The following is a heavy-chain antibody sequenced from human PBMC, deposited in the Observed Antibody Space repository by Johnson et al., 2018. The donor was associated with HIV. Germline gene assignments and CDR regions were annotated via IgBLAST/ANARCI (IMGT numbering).Heavy chain of an antibody. Sequence: VQLVESGGGVVQPGGSLRLSCAASGFTFSSYAMHWVRQAPGKGLEWVAFIRYDGINKYYADSVKGRFTISRDNSKNTLYLQMNSLGAEATAAYYCVKAHDYGDYVAFDIWGQGTMVTVSS. CDR1: GFTFSSYA. V-gene: IGHV3-30*02. D-gene: IGHD4-17*01. CDR2: IRYDGINK. CDR3: VKAHDYGDYVAFDI. J-gene: IGHJ3*02.